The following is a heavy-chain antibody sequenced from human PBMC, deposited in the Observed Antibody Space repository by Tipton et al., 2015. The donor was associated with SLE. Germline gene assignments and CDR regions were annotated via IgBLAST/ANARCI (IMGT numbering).Heavy chain of an antibody. CDR2: IYTSGST. J-gene: IGHJ5*02. CDR1: GGSINDYY. CDR3: ARGRRYYYFWSGYNWFAP. V-gene: IGHV4-4*09. D-gene: IGHD3-3*01. Sequence: TLSLTCGVSGGSINDYYWSWIRQPPGKGLEWIGLIYTSGSTDYNPSLKSRVTISVDKSKNQFSLKLSSVTAADTAVYYCARGRRYYYFWSGYNWFAPGGQGSPVAVSS.